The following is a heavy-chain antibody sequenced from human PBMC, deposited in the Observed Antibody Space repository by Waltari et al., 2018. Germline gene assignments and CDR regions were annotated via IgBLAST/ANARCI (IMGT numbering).Heavy chain of an antibody. CDR3: ATSPGIAVAAPH. CDR1: GGSISSSSYY. D-gene: IGHD6-19*01. V-gene: IGHV4-39*01. Sequence: QLQLQESGPGLEKPSETLSLTCTVSGGSISSSSYYWGWIRQPPGKGLEWIGSIYYSGSTYYNPSLKSRVTISVDTSKNQFSLKLSSVTAADTAVYYCATSPGIAVAAPHWGQGTLVTVSS. J-gene: IGHJ1*01. CDR2: IYYSGST.